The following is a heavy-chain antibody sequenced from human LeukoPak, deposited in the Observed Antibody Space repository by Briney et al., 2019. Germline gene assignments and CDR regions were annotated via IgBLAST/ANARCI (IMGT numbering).Heavy chain of an antibody. V-gene: IGHV3-66*01. CDR2: IYTGGST. CDR1: GLTVSSNY. Sequence: GGSLRLSCAASGLTVSSNYMSWVRQGPGKGLEWVSVIYTGGSTYYADSVEGRFTISRDNSKNTLYLQMNSLRAGDTAVYYCAMATWVGGLDYWGQGTLVTVSS. D-gene: IGHD1-26*01. J-gene: IGHJ4*02. CDR3: AMATWVGGLDY.